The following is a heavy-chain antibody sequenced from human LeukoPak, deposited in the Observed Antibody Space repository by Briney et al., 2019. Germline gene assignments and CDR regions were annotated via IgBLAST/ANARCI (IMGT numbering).Heavy chain of an antibody. CDR2: ISSSSSDI. CDR3: VTDYGGSSGAFDI. Sequence: GESLRLSCTGSGFTLSSYAMNWVRRAPGQGLEWVSSISSSSSDIYYTDSVKGRFTISRDNAKNSLYPQMNSLRAEDTAVYYCVTDYGGSSGAFDIWGHGTMVTVSS. CDR1: GFTLSSYA. J-gene: IGHJ3*02. D-gene: IGHD4-23*01. V-gene: IGHV3-21*01.